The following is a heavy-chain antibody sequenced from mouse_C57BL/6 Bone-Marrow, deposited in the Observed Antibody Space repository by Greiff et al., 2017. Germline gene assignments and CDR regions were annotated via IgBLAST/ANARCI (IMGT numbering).Heavy chain of an antibody. CDR2: ISDGGSYT. Sequence: EVMLVESGGGLVKPGGSLKLSCAASVFTFSSYAMSWVRQTPEKRLEWVATISDGGSYTYYPDNVKGRFTISRDNAKNNLYLQMSHLKSEDTAMYYCSGYYFDYWGQGTTLTVSS. CDR1: VFTFSSYA. J-gene: IGHJ2*01. V-gene: IGHV5-4*03. CDR3: SGYYFDY.